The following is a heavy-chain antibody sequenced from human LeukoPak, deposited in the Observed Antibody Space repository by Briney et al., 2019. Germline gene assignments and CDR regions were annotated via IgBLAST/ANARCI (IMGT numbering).Heavy chain of an antibody. Sequence: PSETLSLTCTVSGGSISSGGYYWSWIRQHPGKGLEWIGYIYYSGSTYYNPSLKSRVTISVDTSKNQFSLKLSSVTAADTAVYYCARFGEPFPGLDGFDPWGQGTLVTVSS. CDR2: IYYSGST. D-gene: IGHD3-10*01. CDR3: ARFGEPFPGLDGFDP. CDR1: GGSISSGGYY. J-gene: IGHJ5*02. V-gene: IGHV4-31*03.